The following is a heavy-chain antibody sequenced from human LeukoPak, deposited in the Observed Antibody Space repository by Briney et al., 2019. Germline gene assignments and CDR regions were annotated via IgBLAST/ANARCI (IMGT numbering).Heavy chain of an antibody. D-gene: IGHD3-9*01. J-gene: IGHJ3*02. Sequence: GGSLRLSCAASGFNLSNYDMHWVRQAPGKGLEWVAVIWYDGSNKYYADSVKGRFTISRDNSKNTLYLQMNSLRAEDTAVYYCARGERYFDWSALGAFDIWGQGTMVTVSS. CDR3: ARGERYFDWSALGAFDI. CDR1: GFNLSNYD. CDR2: IWYDGSNK. V-gene: IGHV3-33*08.